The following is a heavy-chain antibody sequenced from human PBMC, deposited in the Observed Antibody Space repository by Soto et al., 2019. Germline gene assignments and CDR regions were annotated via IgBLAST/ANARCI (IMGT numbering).Heavy chain of an antibody. D-gene: IGHD3-9*01. CDR2: IYYSGST. CDR1: GGSISSSSYY. CDR3: ASGYDILTGYPRGDYYGMDV. J-gene: IGHJ6*02. V-gene: IGHV4-39*01. Sequence: SETLYLTCTVSGGSISSSSYYWGWIRQPPGKGLEWIGSIYYSGSTYYNPSLKSRVTISVDTSKNQFSLKLSSVTAADTAVYYCASGYDILTGYPRGDYYGMDVWGQGTTVT.